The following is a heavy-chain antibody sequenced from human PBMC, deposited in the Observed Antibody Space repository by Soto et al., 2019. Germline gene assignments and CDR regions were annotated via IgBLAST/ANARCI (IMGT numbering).Heavy chain of an antibody. CDR3: GRDAVTNRDFYYYGMDV. CDR2: ISYSGST. V-gene: IGHV4-31*03. Sequence: QVQLQESGPGLVKPSQTLSLTCTVSGGSIKNSGYYWSWIRQHPEKGLEWMGYISYSGSTYYAPSLKSRVTMSVDTSKNQFFLNLTSVTAADTAVYCCGRDAVTNRDFYYYGMDVWGRGTTVTVSS. D-gene: IGHD4-4*01. CDR1: GGSIKNSGYY. J-gene: IGHJ6*02.